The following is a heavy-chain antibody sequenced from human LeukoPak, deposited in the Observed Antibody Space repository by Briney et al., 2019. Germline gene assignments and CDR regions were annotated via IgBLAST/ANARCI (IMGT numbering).Heavy chain of an antibody. CDR1: GYTFTSYD. J-gene: IGHJ3*02. Sequence: ASVKVSCKASGYTFTSYDINWVRQATGQGLEWMGWMNPNSGNTGDAQKFQGRVTITRNTSISTAYMELSSLRSEDTAVYYCASPGWYCSSTSCAYAFDSCGQRTMVTVSS. CDR3: ASPGWYCSSTSCAYAFDS. V-gene: IGHV1-8*03. CDR2: MNPNSGNT. D-gene: IGHD2-2*01.